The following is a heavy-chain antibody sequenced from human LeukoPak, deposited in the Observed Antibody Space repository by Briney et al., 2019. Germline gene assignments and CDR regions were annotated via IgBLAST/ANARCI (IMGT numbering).Heavy chain of an antibody. Sequence: SETLSLTCTVSGGSISSYYWSWIRPPPGKGLEWIGYIYYSGSTNYNPSLKSGLTISVDTSKNQFSLRLSSVTAADTAVYYCARARGSSSWYLRNWFDPWGQGTLVTVSS. J-gene: IGHJ5*02. CDR3: ARARGSSSWYLRNWFDP. D-gene: IGHD6-13*01. V-gene: IGHV4-59*01. CDR2: IYYSGST. CDR1: GGSISSYY.